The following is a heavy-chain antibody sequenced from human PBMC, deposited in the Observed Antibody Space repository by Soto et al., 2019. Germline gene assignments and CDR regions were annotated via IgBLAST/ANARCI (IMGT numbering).Heavy chain of an antibody. CDR3: ARRQLQDAFDI. D-gene: IGHD2-2*01. V-gene: IGHV4-39*01. CDR1: GGSISSGGYY. J-gene: IGHJ3*02. Sequence: KPSETLSLTCTVSGGSISSGGYYWSWIRQPPGKGLEWIGCIYYSGSTYYNPSPKSRVTISVDTSKNQFSLKLSSVTAADTAVYYCARRQLQDAFDIWGQGTMVTVSS. CDR2: IYYSGST.